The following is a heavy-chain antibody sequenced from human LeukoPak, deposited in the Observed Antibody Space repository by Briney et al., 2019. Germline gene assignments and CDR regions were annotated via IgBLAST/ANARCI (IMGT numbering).Heavy chain of an antibody. D-gene: IGHD3-9*01. CDR3: AKVDFPG. CDR2: ISWNSGSI. Sequence: GGSLRLSCAASGFTFDDYAMHWVRQAPGKGLEWVSGISWNSGSIGYADSVKGRFTISRDNAKNSLYLQMNSLRAEDTALYYCAKVDFPGWGQGTLVAVSS. V-gene: IGHV3-9*01. J-gene: IGHJ4*02. CDR1: GFTFDDYA.